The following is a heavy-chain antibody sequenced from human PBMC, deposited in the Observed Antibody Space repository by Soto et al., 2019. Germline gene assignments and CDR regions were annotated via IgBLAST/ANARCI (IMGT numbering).Heavy chain of an antibody. D-gene: IGHD5-12*01. CDR3: ARENSDYVGGMNV. V-gene: IGHV1-69*13. CDR2: TILLFGTS. CDR1: GGTFTTHG. Sequence: SVKVSCKASGGTFTTHGVFWVRQAPGQGLEWMGGTILLFGTSKYARRFQDRLTITADESTSTAYMELSSLTSEDTAVYFCARENSDYVGGMNVWGLGTTVTASS. J-gene: IGHJ6*02.